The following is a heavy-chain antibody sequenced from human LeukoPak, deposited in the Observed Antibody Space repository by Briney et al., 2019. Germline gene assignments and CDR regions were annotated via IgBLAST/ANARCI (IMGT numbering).Heavy chain of an antibody. CDR1: GFTFSNHW. V-gene: IGHV3-74*03. CDR2: IDERGSNA. Sequence: GGSLRLSCAASGFTFSNHWMHWVRQAPGKGLVWVSRIDERGSNAMYADSVRGRFSISRDNAKNTVKLQMNSLRAEDTGVYYCIRDEALWRLDYWGQGTLVTVSS. D-gene: IGHD2-21*01. J-gene: IGHJ4*02. CDR3: IRDEALWRLDY.